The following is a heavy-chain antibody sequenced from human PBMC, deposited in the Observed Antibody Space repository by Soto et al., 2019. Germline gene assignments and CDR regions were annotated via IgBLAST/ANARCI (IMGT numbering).Heavy chain of an antibody. J-gene: IGHJ4*02. Sequence: QVQLVQSGAEVKKPGASVKVSCKTSGYTFTNFGLSWVRQAPGQGLEWMGWISAYNGNTNYAQNSQGRVTMTTDTPTSTAYMDLRSLRSDDTAVQSFARGGTPINDWGQGTLVTVSS. V-gene: IGHV1-18*01. D-gene: IGHD3-16*01. CDR3: ARGGTPIND. CDR1: GYTFTNFG. CDR2: ISAYNGNT.